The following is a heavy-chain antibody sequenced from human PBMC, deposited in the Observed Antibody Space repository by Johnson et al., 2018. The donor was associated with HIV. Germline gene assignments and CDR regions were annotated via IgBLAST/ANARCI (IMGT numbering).Heavy chain of an antibody. Sequence: QVQLVESGGGVVQPGRSLRLSCAASGFTFSSYAMHWVRQAPGKGLEWVAVISYDGSNKYYADSVKGRFTISRDNSKNTLYLQMNSLRAEDTAVYYCARSGAGAAFDMWGQGTMVTVSS. D-gene: IGHD6-19*01. CDR3: ARSGAGAAFDM. CDR1: GFTFSSYA. J-gene: IGHJ3*02. CDR2: ISYDGSNK. V-gene: IGHV3-30*04.